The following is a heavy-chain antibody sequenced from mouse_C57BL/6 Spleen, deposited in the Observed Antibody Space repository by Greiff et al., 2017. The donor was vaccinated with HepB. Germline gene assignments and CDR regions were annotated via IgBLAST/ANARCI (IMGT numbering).Heavy chain of an antibody. D-gene: IGHD1-1*01. CDR3: TRSAPITTVVAYGDFFDV. Sequence: VQLQESGAELVRPGASVTLSCKASGYTFTDYEMHWVKQTPVHGLEWIGAIDPETGGTAYNQKFKGKAILTADKSSSTAYMELRSLTSEDSAVYYCTRSAPITTVVAYGDFFDVWGTGTTVTVSS. V-gene: IGHV1-15*01. CDR2: IDPETGGT. J-gene: IGHJ1*03. CDR1: GYTFTDYE.